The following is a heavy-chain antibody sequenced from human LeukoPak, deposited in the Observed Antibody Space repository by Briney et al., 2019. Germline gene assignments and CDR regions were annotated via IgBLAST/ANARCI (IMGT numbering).Heavy chain of an antibody. CDR3: ARDYEGVRKFDY. CDR2: INPNSGGT. D-gene: IGHD3-10*01. J-gene: IGHJ4*02. CDR1: GYTFTGYY. V-gene: IGHV1-2*02. Sequence: GASVKVSCKASGYTFTGYYMHWVRQAPGQGLEWMGWINPNSGGTNYAQKFQGRVAMTRDTSISTAYMELSRLRSDDTAVYYCARDYEGVRKFDYWGQGTLVTVSS.